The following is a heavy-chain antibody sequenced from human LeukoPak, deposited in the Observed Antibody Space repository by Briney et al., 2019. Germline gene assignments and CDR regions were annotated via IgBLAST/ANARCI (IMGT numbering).Heavy chain of an antibody. D-gene: IGHD5-18*01. Sequence: GGSLRLSCAASGITFSGYGMNWVRQAPGKGLEWVSSISGFSRYIYYADSVKGRFTISRDNSKNTLYLQMNSLRAEDTAVYYCAKMFSPGYSYGFYYFDYWGQGTLVTVSS. CDR2: ISGFSRYI. CDR3: AKMFSPGYSYGFYYFDY. V-gene: IGHV3-21*04. CDR1: GITFSGYG. J-gene: IGHJ4*02.